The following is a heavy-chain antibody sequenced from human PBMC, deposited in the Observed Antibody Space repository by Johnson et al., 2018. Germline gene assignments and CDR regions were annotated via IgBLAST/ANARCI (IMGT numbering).Heavy chain of an antibody. D-gene: IGHD6-6*01. J-gene: IGHJ6*02. CDR2: IYYSGST. Sequence: QVQLQESGPGLVKPSETLSLTCTVSGGSISSYYWSWIRQPPGKGLEWIGYIYYSGSTNYNPSLKSRVTISVDTSKNQFALKLSSVTAADPAVYYCAGARGYSNSIYYYGMDVWGQGTTVTVSS. V-gene: IGHV4-59*01. CDR3: AGARGYSNSIYYYGMDV. CDR1: GGSISSYY.